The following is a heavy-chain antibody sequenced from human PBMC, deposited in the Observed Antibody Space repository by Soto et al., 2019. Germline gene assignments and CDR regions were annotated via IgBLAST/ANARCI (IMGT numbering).Heavy chain of an antibody. J-gene: IGHJ4*02. D-gene: IGHD6-19*01. CDR3: ARDQGSHPGD. V-gene: IGHV4-4*02. CDR2: IYHSGST. Sequence: QVQLQESGPGLVRPSGTLSLTCAVSGGSISSNNWWSWVRQPPGKGLEWIGEIYHSGSTNYNPSLKSRVTMSVVPSKNLFSLTLNSVTAAATAFYFCARDQGSHPGDWAQGTLVSVSS. CDR1: GGSISSNNW.